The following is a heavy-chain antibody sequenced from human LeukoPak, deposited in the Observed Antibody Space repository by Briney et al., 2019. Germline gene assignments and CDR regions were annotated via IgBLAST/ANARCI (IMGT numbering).Heavy chain of an antibody. Sequence: SQTLSLTCTVSGGSINSGGFYWSWIRQHPGKGLEWIGYIYSSGSTNYNPSLKSRVTISVDTSKNQFSLKLSSVTAADTAVYYCARVRATGAFDIWGQGTMVTVSS. CDR2: IYSSGST. D-gene: IGHD1-26*01. J-gene: IGHJ3*02. CDR3: ARVRATGAFDI. V-gene: IGHV4-31*03. CDR1: GGSINSGGFY.